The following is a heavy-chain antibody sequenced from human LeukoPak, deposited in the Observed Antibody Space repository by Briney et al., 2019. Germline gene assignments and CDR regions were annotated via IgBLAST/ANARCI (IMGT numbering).Heavy chain of an antibody. CDR3: ARGRGYCSSTSCYYYFDY. V-gene: IGHV4-34*01. CDR1: GGSFSGYY. Sequence: PSETLSLTCAVYGGSFSGYYWSWIRQPPGKGLEWIGEINHSGSTNYNPSLNRRVTISVDAYKNQFSLKLSSVTAADTAVYYCARGRGYCSSTSCYYYFDYWGQGTLVTVSS. CDR2: INHSGST. J-gene: IGHJ4*02. D-gene: IGHD2-2*01.